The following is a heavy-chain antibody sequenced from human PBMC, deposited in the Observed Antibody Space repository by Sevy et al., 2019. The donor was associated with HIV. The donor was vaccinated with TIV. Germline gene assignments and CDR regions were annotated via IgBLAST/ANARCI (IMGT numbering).Heavy chain of an antibody. J-gene: IGHJ4*02. Sequence: ASVKVSCKASGYTFINYYIHWVRQAPGQGLEWMGLINPSGGSTSSAQKIQGRVTMTRDTSTNTVYMELSCLRSEDTAVYYCARVYYYDYSGPGFWGQGTLVTVSS. CDR2: INPSGGST. V-gene: IGHV1-46*01. D-gene: IGHD3-22*01. CDR1: GYTFINYY. CDR3: ARVYYYDYSGPGF.